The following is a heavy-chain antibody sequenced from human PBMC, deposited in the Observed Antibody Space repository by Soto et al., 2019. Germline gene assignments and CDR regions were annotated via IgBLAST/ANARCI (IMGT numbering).Heavy chain of an antibody. CDR3: ARVPSLGWSGYFPWAFDI. CDR2: IWYDGSNK. V-gene: IGHV3-33*01. D-gene: IGHD3-3*01. CDR1: GFTFSSYG. Sequence: QVQLVESGGGVVQPGRSLRLSCAASGFTFSSYGMHWVRQAPGKGLKWVAVIWYDGSNKYYADSVKGRFTISRDNSKNTLYLQMNSLRAEDTAVYYCARVPSLGWSGYFPWAFDIWGQGTMVTVSS. J-gene: IGHJ3*02.